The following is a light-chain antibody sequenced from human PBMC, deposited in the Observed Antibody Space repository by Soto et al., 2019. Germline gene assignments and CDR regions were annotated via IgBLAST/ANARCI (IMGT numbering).Light chain of an antibody. CDR2: DVL. CDR3: CSYAGSYTVV. CDR1: SSDVGGYNS. J-gene: IGLJ2*01. Sequence: QSALTQPRSVSGSPGQSVTISCTGTSSDVGGYNSVSWYQQHPGKAPKLMIYDVLKRPSGVPDRFSGSKSGNTASLTISGLQAEDEADYYCCSYAGSYTVVFGGGTKVTVL. V-gene: IGLV2-11*01.